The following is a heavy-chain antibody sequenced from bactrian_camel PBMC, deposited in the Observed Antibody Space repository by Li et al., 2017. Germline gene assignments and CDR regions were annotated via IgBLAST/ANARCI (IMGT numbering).Heavy chain of an antibody. J-gene: IGHJ4*01. D-gene: IGHD3*01. CDR2: IDDVGSI. CDR1: GYTYSSYC. V-gene: IGHV3S53*01. Sequence: QVQLVESGGGSVQAGGSLRLSCAASGYTYSSYCMGWFRQAPGKEREGVAVIDDVGSINYAESVKGRFTISKDNAKSTMYLQMNSLKPEDTAVYYCVADWMRMVEWVECREGQGTQVTVS.